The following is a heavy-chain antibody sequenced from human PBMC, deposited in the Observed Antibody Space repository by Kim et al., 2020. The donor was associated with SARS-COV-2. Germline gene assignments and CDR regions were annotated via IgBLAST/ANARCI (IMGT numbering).Heavy chain of an antibody. CDR1: GFTFSSYE. Sequence: GGSLRLSCAASGFTFSSYEMNWVRQAPGKGLEWVSYISSSGSTIYYADSVKGRFTISRDNAKNSLYLQMNSLRAEDTAVYYCARAKGEGFLWSQGGAFDIWGQGTMVTVSS. J-gene: IGHJ3*02. V-gene: IGHV3-48*03. CDR2: ISSSGSTI. D-gene: IGHD3-10*01. CDR3: ARAKGEGFLWSQGGAFDI.